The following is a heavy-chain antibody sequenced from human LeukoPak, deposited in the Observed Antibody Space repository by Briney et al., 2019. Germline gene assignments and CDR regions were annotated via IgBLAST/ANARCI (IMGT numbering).Heavy chain of an antibody. CDR3: ARAPTGYSSGWYDY. CDR1: GYTFTGYY. J-gene: IGHJ4*02. CDR2: INPNSGGT. V-gene: IGHV1-2*02. D-gene: IGHD6-19*01. Sequence: ASVKVSCKASGYTFTGYYMHWVRQDPGQGLEWMGWINPNSGGTNYAQKFQGRVTMTRDTSISTAYMELSRLRSDDTAVYYCARAPTGYSSGWYDYWGQGTLVTVSS.